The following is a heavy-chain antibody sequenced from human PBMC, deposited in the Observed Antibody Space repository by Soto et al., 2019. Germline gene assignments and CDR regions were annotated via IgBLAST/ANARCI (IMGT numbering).Heavy chain of an antibody. CDR1: GFVFKNYE. J-gene: IGHJ6*02. D-gene: IGHD1-20*01. Sequence: GTLRLSWVASGFVFKNYEMNWIRHSPWKGLEWISYISNSGNTIYVADSMRGRFTISRDNAKNSLFLQMNSLSADDTAFYYCARDIDNRDYYYGLDVWGQGTTVTVSS. CDR3: ARDIDNRDYYYGLDV. CDR2: ISNSGNTI. V-gene: IGHV3-48*03.